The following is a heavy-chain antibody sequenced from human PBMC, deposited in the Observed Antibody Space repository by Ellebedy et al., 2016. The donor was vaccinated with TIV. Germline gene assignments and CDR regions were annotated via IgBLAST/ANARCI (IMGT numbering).Heavy chain of an antibody. CDR2: ISGSGDRT. Sequence: GESLKISCAASGFTFSIYAMSWVRQASGKGLEWVSLISGSGDRTYYADSVKGRFTISRDNSKNTLYLQMNSLRAEDTAVYYCARETVSSSWFKGEYYYDGMDVWGQGTTVTVSS. V-gene: IGHV3-23*01. CDR3: ARETVSSSWFKGEYYYDGMDV. D-gene: IGHD6-13*01. CDR1: GFTFSIYA. J-gene: IGHJ6*02.